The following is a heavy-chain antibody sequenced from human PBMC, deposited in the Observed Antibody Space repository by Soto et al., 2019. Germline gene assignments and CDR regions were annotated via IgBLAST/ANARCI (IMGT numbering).Heavy chain of an antibody. Sequence: GVLRLSCAASGFTFSDYYMSWIRQAPGKGLEWVSYISSSSSYTNYADSVKGRFTISRDNAKNSLYLQMNSLRAEDTAVYYCAAYSSSSAQDYYYYGMDVWGQGTTVTVSS. CDR2: ISSSSSYT. D-gene: IGHD6-6*01. V-gene: IGHV3-11*06. CDR1: GFTFSDYY. CDR3: AAYSSSSAQDYYYYGMDV. J-gene: IGHJ6*02.